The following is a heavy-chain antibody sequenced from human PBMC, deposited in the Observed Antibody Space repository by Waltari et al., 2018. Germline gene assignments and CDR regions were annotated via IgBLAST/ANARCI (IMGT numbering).Heavy chain of an antibody. CDR1: GFSLSTSGVG. D-gene: IGHD3-9*01. Sequence: QIPLKESGPTLVKPTQTLTLTCTFSGFSLSTSGVGVGWIRPPPGKALEWLALIYWNDDKRYSPSLKSRLTITKDTSKNQVVLTMTNMDPVDTATYYCAHTGAYDILTGYPRAYFDYWGQGTLVTVSS. V-gene: IGHV2-5*01. CDR3: AHTGAYDILTGYPRAYFDY. J-gene: IGHJ4*02. CDR2: IYWNDDK.